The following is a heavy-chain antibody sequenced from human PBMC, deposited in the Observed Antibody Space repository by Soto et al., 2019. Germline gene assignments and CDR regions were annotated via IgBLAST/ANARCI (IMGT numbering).Heavy chain of an antibody. CDR2: ISSSSSYI. D-gene: IGHD3-22*01. CDR3: ARDHYYDSSGYPDY. Sequence: LRXSFAASGFTFISYIMNWVRQAPGKGLEWVSSISSSSSYIYYADSVKGRFTISRDNAKNSLYLQMNSLRAEDTAVYYCARDHYYDSSGYPDYWGQGTLVTV. J-gene: IGHJ4*02. CDR1: GFTFISYI. V-gene: IGHV3-21*01.